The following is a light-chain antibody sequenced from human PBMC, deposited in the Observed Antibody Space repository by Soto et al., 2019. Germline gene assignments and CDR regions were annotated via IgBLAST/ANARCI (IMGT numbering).Light chain of an antibody. CDR3: QHYNHWPQLS. J-gene: IGKJ4*01. CDR1: QGISRT. CDR2: GAS. V-gene: IGKV3-15*01. Sequence: ELVMTQSPATPSVSPGETATLSCRASQGISRTLARYQLKSGQAPRLLFYGASTRATGVPARFSGSGSGTEFTLTISSLQSEDSGLYYCQHYNHWPQLSFGGGTKVDIK.